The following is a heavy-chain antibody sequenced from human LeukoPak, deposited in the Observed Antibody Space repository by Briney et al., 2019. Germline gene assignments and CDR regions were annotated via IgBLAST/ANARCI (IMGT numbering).Heavy chain of an antibody. V-gene: IGHV4-4*02. CDR3: ARELAAAGTYQGGY. CDR2: IYHSGNT. Sequence: PSGTLSLTCAVSGGSISSSNWWSWVRQPPGKGLEWIGEIYHSGNTNYNPSLKSRVTISVDKSRDQFSLKLTSVTAADTAVYYCARELAAAGTYQGGYWGQGTLVTVSS. CDR1: GGSISSSNW. J-gene: IGHJ4*02. D-gene: IGHD6-13*01.